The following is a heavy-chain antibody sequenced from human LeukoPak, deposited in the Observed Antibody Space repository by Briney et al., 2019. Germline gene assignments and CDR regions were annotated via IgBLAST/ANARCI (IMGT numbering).Heavy chain of an antibody. D-gene: IGHD3-22*01. J-gene: IGHJ4*02. Sequence: PGGSLRLSCAASGFTFSSYWMSWVRQAPGKGLEWVANIKQDGSEKYYVDSVKGRFTISRDNSKNTLSLQMNSLRAEDTAVYYCARDRGSYYYDSSGYSFSYYFDYWGQGTLVTVSS. CDR2: IKQDGSEK. CDR1: GFTFSSYW. V-gene: IGHV3-7*01. CDR3: ARDRGSYYYDSSGYSFSYYFDY.